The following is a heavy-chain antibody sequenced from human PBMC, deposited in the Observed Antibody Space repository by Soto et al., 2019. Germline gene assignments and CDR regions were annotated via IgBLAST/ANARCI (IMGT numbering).Heavy chain of an antibody. V-gene: IGHV4-30-4*01. CDR3: ARSTIFGVPKDWYYYYGTDV. D-gene: IGHD3-3*01. J-gene: IGHJ6*02. CDR1: GGSISSGDYY. Sequence: SETLSLTCTVSGGSISSGDYYWSWIRQPPGKGLEWIGYIYYSGSTYYNPSLKSRVTISVDTSKNQFSLKLSSVTAADTAVYYCARSTIFGVPKDWYYYYGTDVWGQGTTVTVSS. CDR2: IYYSGST.